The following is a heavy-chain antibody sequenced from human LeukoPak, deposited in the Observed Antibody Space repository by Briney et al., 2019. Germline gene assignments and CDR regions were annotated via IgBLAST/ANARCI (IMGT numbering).Heavy chain of an antibody. J-gene: IGHJ4*02. CDR1: GFTFSSYR. V-gene: IGHV3-21*01. D-gene: IGHD3-16*01. CDR3: AREQAYFDY. CDR2: ISSGSSYK. Sequence: GGSLRLSCAASGFTFSSYRMNWVRQAPGKGLEWVSSISSGSSYKYYADSMKGRFTISRDNAKNSLYLQMNSLRAEDTAVYYCAREQAYFDYWGQGTLVTVSS.